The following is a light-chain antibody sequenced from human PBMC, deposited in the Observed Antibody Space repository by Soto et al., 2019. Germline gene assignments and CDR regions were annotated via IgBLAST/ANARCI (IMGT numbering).Light chain of an antibody. CDR2: AAS. Sequence: DIQLTQSPSSLSASVGDRVTITCRASQSISSYLNWYQQNPGKAPKLLIYAASSLQSGVPSRFSGSGSRTDFTLTISSLQPEDCATYYCQQSYSTPRTFGQGTKLEIK. V-gene: IGKV1-39*01. CDR1: QSISSY. J-gene: IGKJ2*01. CDR3: QQSYSTPRT.